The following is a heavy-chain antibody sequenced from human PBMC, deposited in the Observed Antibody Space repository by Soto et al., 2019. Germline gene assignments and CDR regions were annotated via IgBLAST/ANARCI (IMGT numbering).Heavy chain of an antibody. CDR2: ISYDGSNK. Sequence: GGSLRLSCAASGFTFSSYAMHWVRQAPGKGLEWVAVISYDGSNKYYADSVKGRFTISRDNSKNTLYLQMNSLRAEDTAVYYCARATWTSGSYPNYYYYYGMDVWGQGTTVTVSS. D-gene: IGHD1-26*01. V-gene: IGHV3-30-3*01. J-gene: IGHJ6*02. CDR3: ARATWTSGSYPNYYYYYGMDV. CDR1: GFTFSSYA.